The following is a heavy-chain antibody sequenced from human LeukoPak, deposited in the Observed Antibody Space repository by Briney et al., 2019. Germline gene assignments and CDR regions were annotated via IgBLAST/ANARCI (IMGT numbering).Heavy chain of an antibody. Sequence: ASVKVSCTASGYTFTSYGISWVRQAPGQGLEWMGWISAYNGNTNYAQKLQGRVTMTTDTSTSTAYMELRSLRSDDTAVYYCARDPGGFLEWLPPHGMDVWGQGTTVTVSS. CDR1: GYTFTSYG. J-gene: IGHJ6*02. CDR3: ARDPGGFLEWLPPHGMDV. V-gene: IGHV1-18*01. D-gene: IGHD3-3*01. CDR2: ISAYNGNT.